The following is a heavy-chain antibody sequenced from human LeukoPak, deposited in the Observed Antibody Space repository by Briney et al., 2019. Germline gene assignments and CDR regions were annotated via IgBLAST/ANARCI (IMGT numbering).Heavy chain of an antibody. D-gene: IGHD3-9*01. CDR2: ISYDGSNK. Sequence: GGSLRLSCAASGFTFSSYAMHWVRQAPGKGLEWVAVISYDGSNKYYADSVKGRFTISRDNSKNTLYLQMNSLRAEDTAVYYCARGPLDYDILTGFDYWGQGTMVTVSS. V-gene: IGHV3-30-3*01. J-gene: IGHJ4*02. CDR1: GFTFSSYA. CDR3: ARGPLDYDILTGFDY.